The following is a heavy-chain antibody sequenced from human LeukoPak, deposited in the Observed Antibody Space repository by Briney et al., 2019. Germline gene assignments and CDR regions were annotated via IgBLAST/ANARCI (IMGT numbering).Heavy chain of an antibody. CDR1: GYTFTSYY. V-gene: IGHV1-46*01. CDR3: AGDTIRIVGAIVY. Sequence: SSVKDSCKASGYTFTSYYMHSVRQAPGRGLEWMGIINPSGGSTSYAQKFQGRVTMTRDTSTSTVYMELSRLRSEETAVYYCAGDTIRIVGAIVYWGQGTLVTVSS. CDR2: INPSGGST. J-gene: IGHJ4*02. D-gene: IGHD1-26*01.